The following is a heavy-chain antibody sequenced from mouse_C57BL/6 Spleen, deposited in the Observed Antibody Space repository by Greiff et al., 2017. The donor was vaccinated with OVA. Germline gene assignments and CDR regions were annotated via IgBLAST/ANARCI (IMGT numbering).Heavy chain of an antibody. D-gene: IGHD1-1*01. V-gene: IGHV1-61*01. Sequence: QVQLQQPGAELVRPGSSVKLSCKASGYTFTSYWMDWVKQRPGQGLEWIGNIYPSDSETHYNQKFKVKATLTVDKSSSTAYMQLSSLTSEDSAVYYCAREYYGSSYVDYWGQGTTLTVSS. J-gene: IGHJ2*01. CDR2: IYPSDSET. CDR3: AREYYGSSYVDY. CDR1: GYTFTSYW.